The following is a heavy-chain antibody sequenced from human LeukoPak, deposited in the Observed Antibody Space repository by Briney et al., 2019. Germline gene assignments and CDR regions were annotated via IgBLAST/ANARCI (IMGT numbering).Heavy chain of an antibody. Sequence: SLRLSCAASGFTFDDYAMHWVRQAPGKGLEWVSGISWNSGSIGYADSVKGRFTISRDNAKNSLYLQMNSLRGEDTAVYYCARVPGDYWGQGTLVTVSS. CDR2: ISWNSGSI. J-gene: IGHJ4*02. CDR1: GFTFDDYA. V-gene: IGHV3-9*01. D-gene: IGHD1-14*01. CDR3: ARVPGDY.